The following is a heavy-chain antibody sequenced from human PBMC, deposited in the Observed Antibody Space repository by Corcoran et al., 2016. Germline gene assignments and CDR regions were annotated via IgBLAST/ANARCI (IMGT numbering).Heavy chain of an antibody. D-gene: IGHD2-2*01. J-gene: IGHJ4*02. Sequence: EVQLVESGGSVVRPEGSLRLSCAASGFTFDDYGISWVRQAPGKGLEWVSGINWSGGSTGYADCVKGRFTLSRDNAKNSLYLQMTSLSAEDTALYYCERGCSSTGCYGSQYWGQGTLVTVSS. V-gene: IGHV3-20*04. CDR2: INWSGGST. CDR1: GFTFDDYG. CDR3: ERGCSSTGCYGSQY.